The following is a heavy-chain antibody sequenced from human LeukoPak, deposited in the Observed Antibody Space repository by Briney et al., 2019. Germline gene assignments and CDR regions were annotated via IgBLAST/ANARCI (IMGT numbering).Heavy chain of an antibody. V-gene: IGHV4-4*08. J-gene: IGHJ5*02. Sequence: SETLSLTCTVSGGSISSDYWSWIRQPPGKGLEWIGRIYTSGSTNYNPSLKSRVTISVDTSKNQFSLKLSSVTAADTAVYYCARDAFDRFDPWGQGTLVTVSS. CDR2: IYTSGST. CDR1: GGSISSDY. D-gene: IGHD3-3*02. CDR3: ARDAFDRFDP.